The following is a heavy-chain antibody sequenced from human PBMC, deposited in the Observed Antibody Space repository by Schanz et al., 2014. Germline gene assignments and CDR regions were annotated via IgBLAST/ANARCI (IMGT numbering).Heavy chain of an antibody. J-gene: IGHJ4*02. V-gene: IGHV3-9*01. D-gene: IGHD1-26*01. Sequence: EVQLVESGGGLVQPGGSLRLSCAASGFTFDEYGMHWVQQAPGKGLEWVSGISWNGGFIAYGDAVKGRFTISRDNSKNTLYLQMNSLRPEDTAVYYCAKEGSIYWDRSVDYWGQGTLVTVSS. CDR3: AKEGSIYWDRSVDY. CDR2: ISWNGGFI. CDR1: GFTFDEYG.